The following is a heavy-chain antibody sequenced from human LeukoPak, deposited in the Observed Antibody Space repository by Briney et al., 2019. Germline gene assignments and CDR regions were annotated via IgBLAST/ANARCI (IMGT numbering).Heavy chain of an antibody. CDR2: ISAYNGNT. CDR3: ASAKLQSYSGSYWGEGYYFDY. J-gene: IGHJ4*02. V-gene: IGHV1-18*01. Sequence: GASMKVSCKASGYTFTSYGISWVRQAPGQGLEWMGWISAYNGNTNYAQKLQGRVTMTTDTSTSTAYMELRSLRSDDTAVYYCASAKLQSYSGSYWGEGYYFDYWGQGTLVTVSS. D-gene: IGHD1-26*01. CDR1: GYTFTSYG.